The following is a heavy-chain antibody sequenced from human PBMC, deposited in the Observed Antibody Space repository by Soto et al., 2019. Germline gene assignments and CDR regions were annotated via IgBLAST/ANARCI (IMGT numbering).Heavy chain of an antibody. V-gene: IGHV1-69*13. J-gene: IGHJ5*02. CDR2: IIPIFGTA. D-gene: IGHD2-15*01. CDR1: GGTFSSYA. Sequence: ASVKVSCKASGGTFSSYAISWVRQAPGQGLEWMGGIIPIFGTANYAQKFQGRVTITADESTSTAYMELSSLRSEDTAVYYCARDQDRIVPGETGPWGQGTLVTVSS. CDR3: ARDQDRIVPGETGP.